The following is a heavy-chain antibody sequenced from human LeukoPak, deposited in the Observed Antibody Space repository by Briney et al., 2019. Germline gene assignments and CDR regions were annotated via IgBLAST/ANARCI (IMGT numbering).Heavy chain of an antibody. V-gene: IGHV4-34*01. J-gene: IGHJ4*02. CDR2: INHSGST. CDR3: ASETNPGFDY. Sequence: SETLSLTCAAYGGSFSGYYWSWIRQPPGKGLEWIGEINHSGSTNYNPSLKSRVTISVDTSKNQFSLKLSSVTAADTAVYYCASETNPGFDYWGQGTLVTVSS. CDR1: GGSFSGYY. D-gene: IGHD4-17*01.